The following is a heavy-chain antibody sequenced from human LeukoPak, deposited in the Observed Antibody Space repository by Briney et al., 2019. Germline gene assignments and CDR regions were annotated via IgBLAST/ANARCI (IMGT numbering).Heavy chain of an antibody. V-gene: IGHV4-34*01. J-gene: IGHJ4*02. D-gene: IGHD3-22*01. Sequence: SETLSLTCAVYGGSFSGYYWSWIRQPPGKGLEWIGEINHSGSTNYNPSLKSRVTISVDTSKNQFSLKLSSVTAADTAVYYCAREGGYYDSSGIDYWGQGTLVTVPS. CDR2: INHSGST. CDR1: GGSFSGYY. CDR3: AREGGYYDSSGIDY.